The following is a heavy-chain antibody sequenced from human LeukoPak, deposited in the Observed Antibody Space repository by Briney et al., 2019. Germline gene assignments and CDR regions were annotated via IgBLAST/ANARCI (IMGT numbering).Heavy chain of an antibody. J-gene: IGHJ4*02. Sequence: SETLSLTCTVSGGSISSYYWSWIRQPPGKGLEWIGYIYYSGSTNYNPSLKSRVTISVDTSKNQFSLKLSSVTAADTDVYYCARTSGIAADFDYWGQGTLVTVSS. CDR1: GGSISSYY. D-gene: IGHD6-13*01. V-gene: IGHV4-59*01. CDR3: ARTSGIAADFDY. CDR2: IYYSGST.